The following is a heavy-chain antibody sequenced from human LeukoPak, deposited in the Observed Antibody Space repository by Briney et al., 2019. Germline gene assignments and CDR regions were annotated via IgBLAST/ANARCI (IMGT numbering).Heavy chain of an antibody. V-gene: IGHV7-4-1*02. CDR3: ARDGLLLWFGELRWFDP. J-gene: IGHJ5*02. CDR2: INTNTGNP. D-gene: IGHD3-10*01. Sequence: GASVKVSCKASGYTFTSYAMNWVRQAPGQGLEWMGWINTNTGNPTYAQGFTGRFVFSLDTSVSTAYLRISSLKAEGTAVYYCARDGLLLWFGELRWFDPWGQRTLVTVSS. CDR1: GYTFTSYA.